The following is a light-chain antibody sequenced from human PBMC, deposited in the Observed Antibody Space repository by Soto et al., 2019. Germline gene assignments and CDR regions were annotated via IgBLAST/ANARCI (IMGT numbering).Light chain of an antibody. CDR3: QQYAGSRT. CDR1: QSVSSSY. Sequence: EIVLTQSPATLSSFPGDRVTLSCRASQSVSSSYLAWYQQKPGQAPRLLIYGASNRATGIPDRFSGSGSGTDFTLTISRLEPEDFAVYYCQQYAGSRTFGQGTRLEIK. CDR2: GAS. V-gene: IGKV3-20*01. J-gene: IGKJ5*01.